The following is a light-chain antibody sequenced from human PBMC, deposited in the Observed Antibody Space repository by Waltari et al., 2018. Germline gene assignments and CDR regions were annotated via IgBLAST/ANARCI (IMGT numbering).Light chain of an antibody. Sequence: DIKMTQSPTSLSASVGDRITITCQASQGISRYLNWYQQKPGKAPKLLIYDASNLETGVPSRFSGSGSGTHFSFNISSLQPEDIATYYCQQYDNLPITFGQGTRLEIK. CDR3: QQYDNLPIT. CDR2: DAS. CDR1: QGISRY. V-gene: IGKV1-33*01. J-gene: IGKJ5*01.